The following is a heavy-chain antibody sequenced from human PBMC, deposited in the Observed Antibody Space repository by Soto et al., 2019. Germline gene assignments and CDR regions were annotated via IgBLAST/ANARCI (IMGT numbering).Heavy chain of an antibody. CDR3: ARGSMGDQFGLDV. CDR2: ISTSSSYI. Sequence: EVQLVESGGGLVQPGGSLRLSCAASGFTLTSYNMNWVRQAPGKGLEWVSSISTSSSYIYDVDPVKGRFTISRDNARNSLYLQMNSLSVEDTAVYYCARGSMGDQFGLDVWGQGTTVTVSS. J-gene: IGHJ6*02. D-gene: IGHD3-16*01. V-gene: IGHV3-21*01. CDR1: GFTLTSYN.